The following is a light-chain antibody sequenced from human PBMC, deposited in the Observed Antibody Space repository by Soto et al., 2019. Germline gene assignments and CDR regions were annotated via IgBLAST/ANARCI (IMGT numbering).Light chain of an antibody. CDR3: QQYNSHDDIA. CDR2: DAS. J-gene: IGKJ4*01. V-gene: IGKV1-5*01. CDR1: QSITSW. Sequence: DIQITQSPSTLSASVGDRVTITCRASQSITSWLAWYQQKSGKAPNLLIYDASSLQSGVPSRFSGSGSGTEFTLTISSLQPDDSATYYCQQYNSHDDIAFGRGTKVDIK.